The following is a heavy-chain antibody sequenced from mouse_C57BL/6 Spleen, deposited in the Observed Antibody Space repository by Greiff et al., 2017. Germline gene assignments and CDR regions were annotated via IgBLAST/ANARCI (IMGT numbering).Heavy chain of an antibody. CDR2: ITHSGET. CDR1: GFPITSGYY. CDR3: AEDPYGSSYFAY. Sequence: VQLQQSGPGLVKPSQSLFLTCSITGFPITSGYYWIWIRPSPGKPLEWMGYITHSGETFYNPSLQSPISITRETSKNQFFLQVNSVTREDTAKYYCAEDPYGSSYFAYWGQGTLVTVSA. J-gene: IGHJ3*01. D-gene: IGHD1-1*01. V-gene: IGHV12-3*01.